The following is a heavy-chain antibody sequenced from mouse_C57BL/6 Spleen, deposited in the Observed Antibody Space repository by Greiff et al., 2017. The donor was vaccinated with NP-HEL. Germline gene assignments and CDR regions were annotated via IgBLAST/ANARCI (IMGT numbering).Heavy chain of an antibody. Sequence: VKLMESGPGLVAPSQSLSITCTVSGFSLTSYAISWVRQPPGKGLEWLGVIWTGGGTNYNSALKSRLSISKDNSKSQVFLKMNSLQTDDTARYYCARKSYDGSFYAMDYWGQGTSVTVSS. D-gene: IGHD2-3*01. V-gene: IGHV2-9-1*01. CDR3: ARKSYDGSFYAMDY. CDR2: IWTGGGT. CDR1: GFSLTSYA. J-gene: IGHJ4*01.